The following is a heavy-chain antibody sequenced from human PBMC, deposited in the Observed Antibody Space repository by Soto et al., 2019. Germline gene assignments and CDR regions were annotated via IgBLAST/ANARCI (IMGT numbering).Heavy chain of an antibody. CDR3: ARDPSYSSSSSSYFDY. D-gene: IGHD6-6*01. Sequence: GASVKVSCKASGYTFTGYYMHWVRQAPGQGLEWMGWINPNSGGTNYAQKFQGWVTMTRDTSNSTAYMELSRLRSDDTAVYYCARDPSYSSSSSSYFDYWGQGTLVTVSS. CDR1: GYTFTGYY. CDR2: INPNSGGT. V-gene: IGHV1-2*04. J-gene: IGHJ4*02.